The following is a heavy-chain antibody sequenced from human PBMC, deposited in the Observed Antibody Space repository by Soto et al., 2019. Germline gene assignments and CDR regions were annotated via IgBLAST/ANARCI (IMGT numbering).Heavy chain of an antibody. CDR1: GFTFSSYS. D-gene: IGHD2-15*01. Sequence: EVQLVESGGGLVKPGGSLRLSCAASGFTFSSYSMNWVRQAPGKGLEWVSSTSSSSSYIYYADSEKGRFTISRDNAKNSLYLQMNSLRAEDTAVYYCARDREDLGYCSGGSCPFYYYSYGMDVWGQGTTVTVSS. V-gene: IGHV3-21*01. CDR2: TSSSSSYI. CDR3: ARDREDLGYCSGGSCPFYYYSYGMDV. J-gene: IGHJ6*02.